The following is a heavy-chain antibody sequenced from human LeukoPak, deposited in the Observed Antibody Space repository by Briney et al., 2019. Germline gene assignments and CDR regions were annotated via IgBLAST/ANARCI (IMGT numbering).Heavy chain of an antibody. CDR1: GFTFSNYA. J-gene: IGHJ4*02. V-gene: IGHV3-23*01. CDR3: AKGSDSSRPYYFDY. CDR2: ITGGGDDT. Sequence: PGGSLRLSCTASGFTFSNYAMSWVRQAPGKGLEWFSAITGGGDDTYHADSVKGRLTISRDNSKNTLYLQMNSLRVEDTAVYHCAKGSDSSRPYYFDYWGQGALVTVSS. D-gene: IGHD1-26*01.